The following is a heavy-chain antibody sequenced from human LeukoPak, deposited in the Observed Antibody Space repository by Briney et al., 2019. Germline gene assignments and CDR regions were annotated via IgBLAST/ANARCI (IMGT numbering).Heavy chain of an antibody. V-gene: IGHV4-61*02. J-gene: IGHJ3*02. D-gene: IGHD2/OR15-2a*01. CDR2: IYSSGTR. Sequence: SETLSLTCTVSGVSMSGDSFYWTWLRQPAGKGLEWIGRIYSSGTRKINPSLKSRVIISVDTSNNQFSLKLTSVTAADTAVYYCATSNYYFDAFDIWG. CDR3: ATSNYYFDAFDI. CDR1: GVSMSGDSFY.